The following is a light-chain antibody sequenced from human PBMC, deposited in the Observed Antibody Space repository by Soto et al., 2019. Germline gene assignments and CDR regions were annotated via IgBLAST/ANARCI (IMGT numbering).Light chain of an antibody. J-gene: IGKJ2*01. CDR2: EAS. CDR3: QQYDNLPPKT. Sequence: DIQMTQSPSSLSASVGDRVTITCQASQDISNYLNWYQQKPGKAPKLLLYEASNLETGVPSRFSGSGSETDFTFTISSLQPEDIATYYCQQYDNLPPKTFGQGTKLEIK. CDR1: QDISNY. V-gene: IGKV1-33*01.